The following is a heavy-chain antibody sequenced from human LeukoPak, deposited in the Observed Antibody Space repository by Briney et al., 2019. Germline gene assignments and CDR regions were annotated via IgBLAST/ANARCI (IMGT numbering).Heavy chain of an antibody. J-gene: IGHJ6*03. CDR1: GYTFTSYY. CDR2: INPSGGST. Sequence: ASVKVSCKASGYTFTSYYMHWVRQAPGQGLEWMGIINPSGGSTSYAQKFQGRVTMTRDMSTSTVYMELSSLRSEDTVVYYCARGYCSGGSCYYYYMDVWGKGTTVTVSS. CDR3: ARGYCSGGSCYYYYMDV. V-gene: IGHV1-46*01. D-gene: IGHD2-15*01.